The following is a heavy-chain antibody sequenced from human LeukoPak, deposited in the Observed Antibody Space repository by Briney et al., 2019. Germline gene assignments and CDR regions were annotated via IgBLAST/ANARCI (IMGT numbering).Heavy chain of an antibody. CDR3: ARGIESYGDYGY. CDR1: GGSISSYY. CDR2: MHNSGST. D-gene: IGHD4-17*01. V-gene: IGHV4-59*01. Sequence: SETLSLTCTVSGGSISSYYWSWIRQPAGKGLEWIAYMHNSGSTSYTPSLKRRVTISIDTSKNQFSLQLSSLTAADTAIYYCARGIESYGDYGYWGQGILVTVSS. J-gene: IGHJ4*02.